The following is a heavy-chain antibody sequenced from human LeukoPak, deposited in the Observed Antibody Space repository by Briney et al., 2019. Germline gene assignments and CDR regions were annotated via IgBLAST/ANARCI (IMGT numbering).Heavy chain of an antibody. CDR2: IYYSGST. D-gene: IGHD5-12*01. V-gene: IGHV4-31*03. CDR3: ARDGYRGYGYFDY. Sequence: SQTLSLTCTVSGGSISSGGYYWSWIRQHPGKGLEWIGYIYYSGSTYYNPSLKSRVTISVDTSKNQFSLKLNSVTAADTAVYYCARDGYRGYGYFDYWGQGTLATVSS. CDR1: GGSISSGGYY. J-gene: IGHJ4*02.